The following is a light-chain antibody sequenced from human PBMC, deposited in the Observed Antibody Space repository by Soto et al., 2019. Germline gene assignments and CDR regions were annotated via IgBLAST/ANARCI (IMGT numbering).Light chain of an antibody. CDR3: QQYGSSPRYT. V-gene: IGKV3-20*01. CDR1: QSVSSSY. CDR2: GAS. Sequence: EIVLTQSPGTLSLSPGERATLSCRASQSVSSSYLAWYQQKPGQAPRLLIYGASSRATGIPDRFTGSGSGTDFTLTISRLESEDFAVYYCQQYGSSPRYTFGQGTKLEIK. J-gene: IGKJ2*01.